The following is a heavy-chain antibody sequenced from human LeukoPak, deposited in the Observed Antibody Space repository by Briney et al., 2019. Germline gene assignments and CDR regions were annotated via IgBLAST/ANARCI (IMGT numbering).Heavy chain of an antibody. CDR3: ARVWKDIVVVPAASGMDV. J-gene: IGHJ6*02. CDR2: IVVGSGNT. CDR1: GYTFTGYH. Sequence: ASVKASCKASGYTFTGYHMHWVRQAPGQGLEWIGWIVVGSGNTNYAQKFQGRVTITRDTSASTAYMELSSLRSEDTAVYYCARVWKDIVVVPAASGMDVWGQGTTVTVSS. D-gene: IGHD2-2*01. V-gene: IGHV1-3*01.